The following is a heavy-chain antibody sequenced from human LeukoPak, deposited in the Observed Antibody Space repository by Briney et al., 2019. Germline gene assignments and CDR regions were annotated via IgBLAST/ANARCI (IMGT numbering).Heavy chain of an antibody. V-gene: IGHV3-33*01. Sequence: PGRSLRLSCEAAGFAFSRYSMHWVRQAPGKGLEWVAAIWPDGSNKYYANSVKGRFTISRDNSKNTLYLQMNSLRGDDTAIYYCARELAAWGQGTLVTVSS. CDR3: ARELAA. CDR1: GFAFSRYS. CDR2: IWPDGSNK. J-gene: IGHJ4*02. D-gene: IGHD6-13*01.